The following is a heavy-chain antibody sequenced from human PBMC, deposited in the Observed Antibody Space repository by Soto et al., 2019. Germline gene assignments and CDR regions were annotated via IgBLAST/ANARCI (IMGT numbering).Heavy chain of an antibody. V-gene: IGHV4-39*01. J-gene: IGHJ4*02. CDR3: MNYNSGWKY. D-gene: IGHD5-12*01. CDR2: IPYSGST. Sequence: QLQLQESGPGLVQPSETLSLTCTVSGVSISSHGYFWGWIRQPPGNGLEWIGMIPYSGSTYYIPSLKSRVTISAVTSKNQLSLRLSSVTAADTAVFHCMNYNSGWKYWGQGTVVTVSS. CDR1: GVSISSHGYF.